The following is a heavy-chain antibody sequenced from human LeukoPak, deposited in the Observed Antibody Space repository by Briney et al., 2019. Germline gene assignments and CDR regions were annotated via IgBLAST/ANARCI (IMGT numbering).Heavy chain of an antibody. CDR2: IRYDGSNK. Sequence: GGSLRLSCAASGFTFSSYGMHWVRQAPGKGLEWVAFIRYDGSNKYYADSVKGRFTTSRDNSKNTLYLQMNSLRAEDTAVYYCAKDRLGGYPLFDYWGQGTLVTVSS. J-gene: IGHJ4*02. CDR1: GFTFSSYG. D-gene: IGHD3-10*01. CDR3: AKDRLGGYPLFDY. V-gene: IGHV3-30*02.